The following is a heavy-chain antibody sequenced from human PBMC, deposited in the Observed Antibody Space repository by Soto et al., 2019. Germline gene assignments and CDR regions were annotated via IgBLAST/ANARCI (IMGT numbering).Heavy chain of an antibody. V-gene: IGHV2-70*04. D-gene: IGHD2-15*01. CDR1: DLSLTTVGMR. CDR2: IESDDDK. Sequence: YCPPLVNPTQTLTLTCSFSDLSLTTVGMRVSWLRQPPGKALEWLAGIESDDDKVYNSSLETRLTISKDISKNQVILRMTNMDPADTATYDGARRRWFFDAFERWGQGRGVTVSS. J-gene: IGHJ3*02. CDR3: ARRRWFFDAFER.